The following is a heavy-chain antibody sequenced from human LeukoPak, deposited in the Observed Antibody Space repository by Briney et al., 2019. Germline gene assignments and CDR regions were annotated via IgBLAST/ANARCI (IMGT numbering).Heavy chain of an antibody. CDR2: IYYSGST. J-gene: IGHJ4*02. CDR3: ARRVGIRLSYFDY. Sequence: SESLSLTCTVSGVSISSYYWSWIRQPPGKGLEWIGYIYYSGSTNYNPSLKSRVTISVDTSKNQFSLKMSSVTAADTAVYYCARRVGIRLSYFDYWGQGTLVTVSS. D-gene: IGHD5-18*01. CDR1: GVSISSYY. V-gene: IGHV4-59*08.